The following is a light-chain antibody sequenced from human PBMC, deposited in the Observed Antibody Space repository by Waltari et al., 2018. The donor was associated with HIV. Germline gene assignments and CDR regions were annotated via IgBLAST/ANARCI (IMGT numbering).Light chain of an antibody. V-gene: IGLV6-57*02. CDR1: SGSIAGTY. J-gene: IGLJ3*02. CDR3: QSYDSNNQGV. CDR2: ENN. Sequence: NFMLTQPHSVSESPGKTVIISCTGSSGSIAGTYVQWFPQRPGSAPTTVIYENNQRPSGVPDRFSGSIDTSSNSASLTISGLKTDDEADYYCQSYDSNNQGVIGGGTKLTVL.